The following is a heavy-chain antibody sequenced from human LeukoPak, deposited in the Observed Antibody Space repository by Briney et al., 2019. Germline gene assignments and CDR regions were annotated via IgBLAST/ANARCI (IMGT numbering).Heavy chain of an antibody. CDR2: IKSKTDGGTT. V-gene: IGHV3-15*01. Sequence: PGGSLRLSCAASGFTFSNAWMSWVRQAPGKGLEWVGRIKSKTDGGTTDYAAPVKGRFTISRDDSKNTLYLQMNSLKTEDTAVYYCTTDVMITFGGVIIDYWGQGTLVTVSS. CDR3: TTDVMITFGGVIIDY. J-gene: IGHJ4*02. CDR1: GFTFSNAW. D-gene: IGHD3-16*01.